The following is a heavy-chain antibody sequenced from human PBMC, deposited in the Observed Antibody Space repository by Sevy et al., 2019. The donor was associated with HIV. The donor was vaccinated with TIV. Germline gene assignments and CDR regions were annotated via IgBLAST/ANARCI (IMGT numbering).Heavy chain of an antibody. V-gene: IGHV4-61*01. CDR2: IYYSGST. J-gene: IGHJ6*02. Sequence: SETLSLTCTVSGGSVSSGSYYWSWIRQPPGKGLEWIGYIYYSGSTNYNPSLKSRVTISVDTSKNQFSLKLSSVTAADTAVYYCARSFVLGFLEWPPYYYYYGMDVWGQGTTVTVSS. D-gene: IGHD3-3*01. CDR1: GGSVSSGSYY. CDR3: ARSFVLGFLEWPPYYYYYGMDV.